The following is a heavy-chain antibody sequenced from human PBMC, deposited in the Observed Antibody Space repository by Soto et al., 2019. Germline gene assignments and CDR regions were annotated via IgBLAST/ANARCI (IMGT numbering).Heavy chain of an antibody. D-gene: IGHD6-13*01. CDR1: GGSISSGGYY. CDR2: IYYSGST. CDR3: ARAPAVLGAAAGTWFDP. V-gene: IGHV4-31*03. Sequence: QVQLQESGPGLVEPSQTLSLTCTVSGGSISSGGYYWSWIRQHPGKGVEWIGYIYYSGSTYYNPSLKSRVTISVDTSKNQFSLKLSSVTAADTAVYYCARAPAVLGAAAGTWFDPWGQGTLVTVSS. J-gene: IGHJ5*02.